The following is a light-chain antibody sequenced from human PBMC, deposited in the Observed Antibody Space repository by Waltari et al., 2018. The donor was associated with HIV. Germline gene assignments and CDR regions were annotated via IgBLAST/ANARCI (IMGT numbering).Light chain of an antibody. V-gene: IGKV1-39*01. Sequence: IKMTQSPSSLSASVGDRVTLTSRASQYITSHLNWFQQKPGKSPRLLMCAASSLQSGVPSRFSGSASGTDFTLTISSLQPEDFATYYCQQTHSAPFTFGPGTKVDIK. J-gene: IGKJ3*01. CDR2: AAS. CDR3: QQTHSAPFT. CDR1: QYITSH.